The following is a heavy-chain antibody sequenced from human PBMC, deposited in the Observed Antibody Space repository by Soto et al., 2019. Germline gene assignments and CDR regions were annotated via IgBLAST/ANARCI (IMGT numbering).Heavy chain of an antibody. CDR2: IYWDDDK. CDR1: GFSLSTSGVG. J-gene: IGHJ4*02. CDR3: AHSCYYDSSATTDYFDY. Sequence: QITLKESGPTLVKPTQTLTLTCTFSGFSLSTSGVGVGWIRQPPGKALEWLALIYWDDDKRYSPSLRSSFTITKDTTKNQVVLTMTNMDPVDTATYYCAHSCYYDSSATTDYFDYWGQGTLVTVSS. V-gene: IGHV2-5*02. D-gene: IGHD3-22*01.